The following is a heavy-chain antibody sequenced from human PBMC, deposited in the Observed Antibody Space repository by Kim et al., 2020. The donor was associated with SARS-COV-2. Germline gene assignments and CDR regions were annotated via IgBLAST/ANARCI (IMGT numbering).Heavy chain of an antibody. J-gene: IGHJ2*01. D-gene: IGHD3-16*01. CDR2: IFGSGFGT. Sequence: GGSLRLSCAASGFAFHHSAMSWVRQTPGKGPEWVSGIFGSGFGTYYADSVKGRLSISRDNSKNILSLQMSDLRVEDTAVYYCVKHLHVTTVTFYWYFEVWGRGTPVAVSA. CDR1: GFAFHHSA. V-gene: IGHV3-23*05. CDR3: VKHLHVTTVTFYWYFEV.